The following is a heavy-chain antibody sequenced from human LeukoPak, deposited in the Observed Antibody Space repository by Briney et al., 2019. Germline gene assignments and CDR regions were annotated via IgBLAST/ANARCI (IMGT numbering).Heavy chain of an antibody. D-gene: IGHD1-1*01. CDR2: INHSGST. V-gene: IGHV4-34*01. CDR1: GGXFSGYY. J-gene: IGHJ4*02. CDR3: ARIGNYYFDY. Sequence: SETLSLTCAVYGGXFSGYYCSWIRQTPGKGLEWIGEINHSGSTNYNPSLKSRVTISVDKSKNQFSLKLTSVTAADTAVYYCARIGNYYFDYWGQGTLVTVSS.